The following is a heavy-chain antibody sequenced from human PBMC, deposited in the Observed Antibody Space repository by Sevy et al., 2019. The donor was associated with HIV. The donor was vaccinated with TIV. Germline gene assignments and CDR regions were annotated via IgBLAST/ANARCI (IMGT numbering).Heavy chain of an antibody. J-gene: IGHJ6*02. CDR2: ISAYNGNT. Sequence: ASVKVSCKASGYTFTSYGISWVRQAPGQGLEWMGWISAYNGNTNYAQKLQGRGTMTTDTSTSTDYMELRSLRSDDTAVYYCAREGVSITISGVVTPADYYYYGMDVWGQGTTVTGSS. CDR3: AREGVSITISGVVTPADYYYYGMDV. D-gene: IGHD3-3*01. CDR1: GYTFTSYG. V-gene: IGHV1-18*01.